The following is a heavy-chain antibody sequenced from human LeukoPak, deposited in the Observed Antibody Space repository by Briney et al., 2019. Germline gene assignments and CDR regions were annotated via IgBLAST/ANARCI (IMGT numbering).Heavy chain of an antibody. Sequence: GGSLRLSCSASGFTFSSYGMHWVRQAPGKGLEWVALIWYDGSDKYYADAAKGRFTISRDNSKNTLYLQMNSLRAEDTAVYKCVKQGGVAVAGYFDYWGQGTLVTVSS. CDR3: VKQGGVAVAGYFDY. J-gene: IGHJ4*02. CDR2: IWYDGSDK. V-gene: IGHV3-30*02. D-gene: IGHD6-13*01. CDR1: GFTFSSYG.